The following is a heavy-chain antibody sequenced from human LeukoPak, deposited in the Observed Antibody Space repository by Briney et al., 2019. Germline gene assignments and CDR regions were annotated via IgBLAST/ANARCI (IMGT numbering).Heavy chain of an antibody. J-gene: IGHJ4*02. CDR2: IYHSGST. CDR3: ARAPLAYCGGDCYMFDY. CDR1: GGSISSYY. V-gene: IGHV4-59*12. Sequence: SETLSLTCTVSGGSISSYYWSWIRQPPGKGLEWTGYIYHSGSTYYNPSLKSRVTISVDRSKNQFSLKLSSVTAADTAVYYCARAPLAYCGGDCYMFDYWGQGTLVTVSS. D-gene: IGHD2-21*02.